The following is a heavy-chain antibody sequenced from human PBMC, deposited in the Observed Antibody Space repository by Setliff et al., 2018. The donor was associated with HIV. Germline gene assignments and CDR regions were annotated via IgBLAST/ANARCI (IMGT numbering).Heavy chain of an antibody. Sequence: GESLKISCAASGFTFSDYYMSWIRQAPGKGLEWVSYISSSGSTIYYADSVKGRFTISRDNAKNSLYLQMNSLRAEDTAVYYCARDERRWLQSGMDVWGQGTTVTVSS. CDR2: ISSSGSTI. CDR1: GFTFSDYY. CDR3: ARDERRWLQSGMDV. D-gene: IGHD5-12*01. J-gene: IGHJ6*02. V-gene: IGHV3-11*04.